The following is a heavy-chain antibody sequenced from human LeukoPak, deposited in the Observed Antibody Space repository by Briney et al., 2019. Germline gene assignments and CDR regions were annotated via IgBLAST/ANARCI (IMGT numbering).Heavy chain of an antibody. D-gene: IGHD5-18*01. CDR3: ARGIQLWTTYYYYGMDV. CDR2: ISSSSYI. V-gene: IGHV3-21*01. J-gene: IGHJ6*02. CDR1: GFTFSSYS. Sequence: GGSLRLSCAASGFTFSSYSMNWVRQAPGKGLEWVSSISSSSYIYYAGSVKGRFTISRDNAKNSLYLQMNSLRAEDTAVYYCARGIQLWTTYYYYGMDVWGQGTTVTVSS.